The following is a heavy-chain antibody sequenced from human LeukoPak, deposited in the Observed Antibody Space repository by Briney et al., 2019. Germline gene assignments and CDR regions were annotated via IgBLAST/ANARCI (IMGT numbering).Heavy chain of an antibody. V-gene: IGHV1-8*01. D-gene: IGHD3-22*01. CDR2: MNPNSGNT. Sequence: ASVKVSCKASGYTFTSYDISWVRQATGQGLEWMGWMNPNSGNTGYAQKFQGRVTMTRNTSISTAYMELSSLRSEDTAVYYCARVGYYYDSSGYYYSYWGQGTLVTVSS. CDR1: GYTFTSYD. J-gene: IGHJ4*02. CDR3: ARVGYYYDSSGYYYSY.